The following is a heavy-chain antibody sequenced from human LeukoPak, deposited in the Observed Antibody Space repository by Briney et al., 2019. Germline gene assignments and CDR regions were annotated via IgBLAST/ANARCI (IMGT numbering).Heavy chain of an antibody. CDR2: IYTSGST. V-gene: IGHV4-4*07. J-gene: IGHJ3*02. D-gene: IGHD3-10*01. CDR3: ARDPITMVRGVNSDDAFDI. CDR1: GGSISSYY. Sequence: PSETLSLTCTVSGGSISSYYCSWIRQPAGKGLEWIGRIYTSGSTNYNPSLKSRVTMSVDTSKNQFSLKLSSVTAADTAVYYCARDPITMVRGVNSDDAFDIWGQGTMVTVSS.